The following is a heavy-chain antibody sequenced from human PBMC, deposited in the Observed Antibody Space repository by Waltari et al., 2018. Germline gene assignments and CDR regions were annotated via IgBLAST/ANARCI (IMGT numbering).Heavy chain of an antibody. D-gene: IGHD3-22*01. CDR3: ARVEYDSSGYFDY. V-gene: IGHV4-38-2*01. CDR1: GYSISSGYY. Sequence: QVQLQESGPGLVKPSETMSLTCAVSGYSISSGYYWGWIRQPPGKGLEWIGSIYHSGSTYYNPSLKSRVTISVDTSKNQFSLKLSSVTAADTAMYYCARVEYDSSGYFDYWGQGTLVTVSS. CDR2: IYHSGST. J-gene: IGHJ4*02.